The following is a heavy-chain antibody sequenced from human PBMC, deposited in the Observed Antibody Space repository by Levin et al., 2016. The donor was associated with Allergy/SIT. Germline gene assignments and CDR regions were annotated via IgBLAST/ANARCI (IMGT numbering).Heavy chain of an antibody. J-gene: IGHJ5*02. Sequence: SETLSLTCAVYGGSFSGYYWSWIRQPPGKGLEWIGEINHSGSTNYNPSLKSRVTISVDTSKNQFSLKLSSVTAADTAVYYCARGRPTHGIPPCLDPWGQGTLVTVSS. D-gene: IGHD2-21*01. V-gene: IGHV4-34*01. CDR2: INHSGST. CDR3: ARGRPTHGIPPCLDP. CDR1: GGSFSGYY.